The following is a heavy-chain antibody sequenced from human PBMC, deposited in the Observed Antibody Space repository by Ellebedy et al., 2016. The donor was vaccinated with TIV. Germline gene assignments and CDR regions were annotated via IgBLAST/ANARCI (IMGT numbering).Heavy chain of an antibody. Sequence: GESLKISCAASGFPFHNYWMTWVRQAQGKGLEWVANIKQDGSVKNYVDSVKGRFTISRDDAKSSLWLQMNTLRVEDTAVYYCVTGMDVWGQGTTVTVSS. CDR1: GFPFHNYW. J-gene: IGHJ6*02. CDR2: IKQDGSVK. CDR3: VTGMDV. V-gene: IGHV3-7*01.